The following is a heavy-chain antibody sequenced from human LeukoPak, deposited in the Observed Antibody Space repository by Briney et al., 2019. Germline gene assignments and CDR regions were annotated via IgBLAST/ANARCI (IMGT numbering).Heavy chain of an antibody. CDR1: GFTFSSYA. V-gene: IGHV3-23*01. CDR2: ISGSGGST. CDR3: AKDFGEYCSSTSCYIYAFDI. D-gene: IGHD2-2*02. Sequence: GGSLRLSCAASGFTFSSYAMSWVRRAPGKGLEWVSAISGSGGSTYYADSVKGRFTISRDNSKNTLYLQMNSLRAEDTAVYYCAKDFGEYCSSTSCYIYAFDIWGQGTMVTVSS. J-gene: IGHJ3*02.